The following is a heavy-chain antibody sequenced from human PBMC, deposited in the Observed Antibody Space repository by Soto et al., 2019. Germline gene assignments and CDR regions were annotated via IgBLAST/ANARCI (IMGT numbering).Heavy chain of an antibody. J-gene: IGHJ5*02. CDR1: GGSISNYY. CDR3: ARFSNWFDP. V-gene: IGHV4-4*07. Sequence: PSETLSLTCTVSGGSISNYYWSWIRQPAGKGLEWIGRIYTSGSPNYNPSLKSRVIMSVDTTKSGSSPKVSSVTAADTAVYYCARFSNWFDPWGQGTLVTVSS. CDR2: IYTSGSP.